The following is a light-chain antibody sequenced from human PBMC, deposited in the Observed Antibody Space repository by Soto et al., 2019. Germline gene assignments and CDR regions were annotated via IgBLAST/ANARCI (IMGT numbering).Light chain of an antibody. CDR2: AAS. J-gene: IGKJ1*01. CDR1: QGIGNY. Sequence: DIQMTQSPSSLPASVGDRVTITCRASQGIGNYLAWYQQRPGKVPKLLIYAASTFQSGVPSRFSVSGSGTDFTLTISSLQPEDVATYYCQKYNTALSLTFGQGTKVEIK. CDR3: QKYNTALSLT. V-gene: IGKV1-27*01.